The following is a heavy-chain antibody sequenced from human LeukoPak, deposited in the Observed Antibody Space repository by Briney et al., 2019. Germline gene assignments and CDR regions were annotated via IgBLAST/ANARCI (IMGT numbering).Heavy chain of an antibody. CDR1: GYTFTTYD. Sequence: VKVSCKASGYTFTTYDINWVRQAPGQGLEWMGRIIPILGIANYAQKFQGRVTITADKSTSTAYMELSSLRSEDTAVYYCARFVSYYFDYWGQGTLVTVSS. J-gene: IGHJ4*02. CDR2: IIPILGIA. CDR3: ARFVSYYFDY. V-gene: IGHV1-69*04.